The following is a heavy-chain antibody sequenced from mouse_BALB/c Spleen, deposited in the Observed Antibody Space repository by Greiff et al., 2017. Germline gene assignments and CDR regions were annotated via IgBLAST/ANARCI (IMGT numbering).Heavy chain of an antibody. J-gene: IGHJ2*01. CDR1: GYTFSSYW. CDR2: ILPGSGST. D-gene: IGHD2-14*01. CDR3: ARSGVRQDFDC. V-gene: IGHV1-9*01. Sequence: QVQLQQSGAELMKPGASVKISCKATGYTFSSYWIAWVKQRPGHGLEWIGEILPGSGSTNYNEKFKGKATFTADTSSNTAYMQLSSLTSEDSAVYYCARSGVRQDFDCWGQGTTLTVSS.